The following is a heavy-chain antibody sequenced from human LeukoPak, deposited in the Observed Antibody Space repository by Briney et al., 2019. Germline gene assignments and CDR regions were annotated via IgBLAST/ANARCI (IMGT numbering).Heavy chain of an antibody. V-gene: IGHV1-2*02. D-gene: IGHD2-15*01. J-gene: IGHJ4*02. CDR2: INPNSGGT. CDR3: ARGGQTLGGSEPFDY. Sequence: ASVKVSCKASGYTFTSYDINWVRQATGQGLEWMGWINPNSGGTNYAQKFQGRVTMTRDPSISTAYMELSRLRSDDTAVYYCARGGQTLGGSEPFDYWGQGTLVSVSS. CDR1: GYTFTSYD.